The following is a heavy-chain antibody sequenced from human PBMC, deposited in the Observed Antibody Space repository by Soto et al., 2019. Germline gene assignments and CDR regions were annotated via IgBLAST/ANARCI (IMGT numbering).Heavy chain of an antibody. CDR3: CPHLGALYYFDY. CDR1: GFTFGDYA. J-gene: IGHJ4*02. Sequence: GGSLRLSCTASGFTFGDYAMSWVRQAPGKGLEWVGFIRSKAYGGTTEYAASVKGRFTISRDDSKSIAYLQMNSLKTEDTAVYYCCPHLGALYYFDYWGQGTLVTVSS. CDR2: IRSKAYGGTT. D-gene: IGHD3-16*01. V-gene: IGHV3-49*04.